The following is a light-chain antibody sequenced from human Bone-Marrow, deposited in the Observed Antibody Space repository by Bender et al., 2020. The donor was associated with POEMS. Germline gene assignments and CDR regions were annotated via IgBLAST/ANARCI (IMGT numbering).Light chain of an antibody. J-gene: IGLJ1*01. Sequence: QSALTQPASLSGSPGQSITISCTGTSSDVGGYDSVSWHQLRPGEAPTLLIYDVTYRPSGVPPRFSGSKSGNTASLTISGLQVEDDADYYCSSYASSSSHIFGTGAKVTVL. CDR1: SSDVGGYDS. CDR3: SSYASSSSHI. CDR2: DVT. V-gene: IGLV2-14*03.